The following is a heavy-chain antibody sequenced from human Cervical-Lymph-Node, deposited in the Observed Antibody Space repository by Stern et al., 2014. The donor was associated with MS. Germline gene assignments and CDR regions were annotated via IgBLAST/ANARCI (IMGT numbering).Heavy chain of an antibody. Sequence: QVTLKESGPTLVKPTQTLTLTCTFSGFSFSTSGVGVGWIRQPPVKALEWLGLLYWDDDEHYSPSLKSRLTITKDTSKNQVVLTMTNMDPVDTATYYCAHGPSDYDSAGYYYGFDYWGQGTLVTVSS. V-gene: IGHV2-5*02. CDR1: GFSFSTSGVG. D-gene: IGHD3-22*01. CDR3: AHGPSDYDSAGYYYGFDY. CDR2: LYWDDDE. J-gene: IGHJ4*02.